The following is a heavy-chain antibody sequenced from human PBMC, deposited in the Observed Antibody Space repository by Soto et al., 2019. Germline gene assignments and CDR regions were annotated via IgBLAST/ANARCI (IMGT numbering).Heavy chain of an antibody. Sequence: PGGSLRLSCQASGFNFRMYEMHWVRKAPGKGLEWVSYISSSGLTTYYADFAEGRFTISRDNAKDSLYLQLNSLRVGTAVYYCARYGTRGDWWGLGTQVTVSS. J-gene: IGHJ5*01. CDR2: ISSSGLTT. V-gene: IGHV3-48*03. CDR3: ARYGTRGDW. D-gene: IGHD3-10*01. CDR1: GFNFRMYE.